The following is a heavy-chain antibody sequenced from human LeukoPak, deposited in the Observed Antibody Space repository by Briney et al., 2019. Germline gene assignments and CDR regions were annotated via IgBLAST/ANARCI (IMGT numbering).Heavy chain of an antibody. CDR3: AKVLMGMYFQYGLDV. D-gene: IGHD2-8*01. CDR1: GFIFSSDA. CDR2: ISYDGTTK. Sequence: GRSLRLSCAASGFIFSSDAMHWVRQAPGKGLEWVALISYDGTTKYYADSVKGRFTISRDNSKNTLYLQMNSLRTEDTAVYYCAKVLMGMYFQYGLDVWGQGTTVTVSS. J-gene: IGHJ6*02. V-gene: IGHV3-30-3*01.